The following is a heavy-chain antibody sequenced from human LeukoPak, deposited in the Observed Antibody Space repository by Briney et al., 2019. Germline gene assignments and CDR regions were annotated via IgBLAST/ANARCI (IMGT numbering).Heavy chain of an antibody. CDR1: GGSISSSTYY. J-gene: IGHJ4*02. Sequence: ETLSLTCTVSGGSISSSTYYWGWIRQPPGKGLEWVANIKQDGSEKYYVDSVKGRFTISRDNAKNSLYLQMNSLRAEDTAVYYCARVSYSSGWYFDYWGRGTLVTVSS. CDR2: IKQDGSEK. CDR3: ARVSYSSGWYFDY. D-gene: IGHD6-19*01. V-gene: IGHV3-7*01.